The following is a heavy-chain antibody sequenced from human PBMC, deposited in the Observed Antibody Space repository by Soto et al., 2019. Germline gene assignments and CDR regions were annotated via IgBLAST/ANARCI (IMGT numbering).Heavy chain of an antibody. CDR2: LSGSGGST. Sequence: EVQLLESGGGLVQPGGSLRLSCAASGFTFNNYAMNWVRQAPGKGLEWVSALSGSGGSTYYADSVKGRFTISRDNSKNRLYLQMNCLRAEDTAVYYWARDGSAVPEAYSCSGMVVWGQGTTVTVSS. CDR1: GFTFNNYA. J-gene: IGHJ6*02. CDR3: ARDGSAVPEAYSCSGMVV. D-gene: IGHD6-19*01. V-gene: IGHV3-23*01.